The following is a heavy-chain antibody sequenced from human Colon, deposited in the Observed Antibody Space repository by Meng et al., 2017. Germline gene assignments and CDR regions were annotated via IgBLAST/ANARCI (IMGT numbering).Heavy chain of an antibody. V-gene: IGHV4-61*01. CDR1: GCSVSSCTYF. J-gene: IGHJ4*02. Sequence: HVQRQESGPGLGRPSGTLSLTCTVSGCSVSSCTYFWSWIRQPPGKGLEWIGCIYYSGTTNYNPSLKSRVTISVDTSKNQFSLKLSSVTPADTAVYFCARDRVPGKYWGQGTLVTVSS. CDR3: ARDRVPGKY. D-gene: IGHD1-14*01. CDR2: IYYSGTT.